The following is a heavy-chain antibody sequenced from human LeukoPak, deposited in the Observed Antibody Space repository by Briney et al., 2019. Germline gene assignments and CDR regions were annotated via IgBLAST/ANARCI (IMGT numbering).Heavy chain of an antibody. CDR3: ARRGYSGYDSNFDY. V-gene: IGHV1-69*06. Sequence: SVKVSCKASGYTFTSYYMHWVRQAPGQGLEWMGGIIPIFGTANYAQKFQGRVTITADKSTSTAYMELSSLRSEDTAVYYCARRGYSGYDSNFDYWGQGTLVTVSS. D-gene: IGHD5-12*01. CDR1: GYTFTSYY. J-gene: IGHJ4*02. CDR2: IIPIFGTA.